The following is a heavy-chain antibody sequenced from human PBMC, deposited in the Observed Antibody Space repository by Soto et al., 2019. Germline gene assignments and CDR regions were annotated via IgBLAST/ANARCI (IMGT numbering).Heavy chain of an antibody. V-gene: IGHV5-10-1*01. CDR3: ARQIYDSDTGPNFQYYFDS. D-gene: IGHD3-22*01. CDR1: GYSFSFYW. Sequence: EPRTISSKGSGYSFSFYWSTWVRQKPGNGLTWMGRIDPSDSQTYYSPSFRGHVTISVTKSITTVFLQWSSLRASDTAMYYCARQIYDSDTGPNFQYYFDSWGQGTPVTGSS. CDR2: IDPSDSQT. J-gene: IGHJ4*02.